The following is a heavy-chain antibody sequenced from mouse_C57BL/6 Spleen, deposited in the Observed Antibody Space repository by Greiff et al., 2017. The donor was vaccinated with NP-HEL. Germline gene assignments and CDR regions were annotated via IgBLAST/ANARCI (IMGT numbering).Heavy chain of an antibody. J-gene: IGHJ4*01. CDR2: IYPSDSES. CDR3: ARGNGYYPSYAMDY. CDR1: GYTFTSYW. D-gene: IGHD2-3*01. V-gene: IGHV1-61*01. Sequence: QVQLQQPGAELVRPGSSVKLSCKASGYTFTSYWMDWVKQRPGQGLEWIGNIYPSDSESHYNQKFKDKATLTVDKSSSTAYMQRSSLTSEDSAVYYCARGNGYYPSYAMDYWGQGTSVTVSS.